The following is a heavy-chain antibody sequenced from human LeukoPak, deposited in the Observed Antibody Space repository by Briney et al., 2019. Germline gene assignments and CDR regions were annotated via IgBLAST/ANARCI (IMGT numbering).Heavy chain of an antibody. CDR2: IYYSGST. Sequence: SETLSLTCTVSGGSIRSYYWTWIRQPPGKGLEWIGYIYYSGSTNYNPSLKSRVTISVDTSKNQFSLKLSSVTAADTAVYYCARHPDSGYDYWNYWGQGTLVTVSS. D-gene: IGHD5-12*01. CDR1: GGSIRSYY. CDR3: ARHPDSGYDYWNY. J-gene: IGHJ4*02. V-gene: IGHV4-59*08.